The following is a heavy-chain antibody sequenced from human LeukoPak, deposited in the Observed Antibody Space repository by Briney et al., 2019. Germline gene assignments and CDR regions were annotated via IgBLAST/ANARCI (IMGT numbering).Heavy chain of an antibody. CDR3: ARVAVSRSEGDY. V-gene: IGHV3-21*01. CDR1: GGSISSSSYY. CDR2: ISSSSSYI. Sequence: ETLSLTCTVSGGSISSSSYYWGWVRQAPGKGLEWVSSISSSSSYIYYADSVKGRFTISRDNAKNSLYLQMNSLRAEDTAVYYCARVAVSRSEGDYWGQGTLVTVSS. D-gene: IGHD6-19*01. J-gene: IGHJ4*02.